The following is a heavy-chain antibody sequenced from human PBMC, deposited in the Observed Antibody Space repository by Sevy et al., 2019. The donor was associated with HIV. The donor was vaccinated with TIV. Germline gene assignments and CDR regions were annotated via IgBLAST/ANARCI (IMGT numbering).Heavy chain of an antibody. J-gene: IGHJ4*02. Sequence: GGSLRLSCAASGFTFSSYAMHWVRQAPGKGLEWVAVISYDGSNKYYADSVKGRFTISRDNSKNTLYLQMNSLRAEDTAVSYCARGRWFGELLGFGPIDYWGQGTLVTVSS. V-gene: IGHV3-30-3*01. CDR2: ISYDGSNK. CDR1: GFTFSSYA. D-gene: IGHD3-10*01. CDR3: ARGRWFGELLGFGPIDY.